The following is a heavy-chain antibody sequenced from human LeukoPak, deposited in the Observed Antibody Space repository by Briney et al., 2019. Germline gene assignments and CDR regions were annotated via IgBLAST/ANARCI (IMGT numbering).Heavy chain of an antibody. V-gene: IGHV3-43*02. CDR1: GFTFDDYA. CDR2: ISGDGGST. D-gene: IGHD3-22*01. Sequence: GGSVRLSCAASGFTFDDYAMHWVRQAPGKGLEWVSLISGDGGSTYNADSVKGRFTISRDNSKNSLYLQMNSLRTEDTALYYCAKARGYYDSYYFDYWGQATQLTVSS. J-gene: IGHJ4*02. CDR3: AKARGYYDSYYFDY.